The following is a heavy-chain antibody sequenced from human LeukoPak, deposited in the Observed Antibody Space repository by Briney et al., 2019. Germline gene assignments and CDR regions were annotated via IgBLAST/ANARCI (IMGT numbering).Heavy chain of an antibody. Sequence: SETLSLTCTVSGGSINAYYWSWIRQPPGKGLEWIGYVYHSGSTNYNPSLKSRVTMSVDTSNNQFSLKLSSVTAADTAMYYCAREGDYYDSGGYYRIDFWGQGTLITVSS. J-gene: IGHJ4*02. V-gene: IGHV4-59*01. D-gene: IGHD3-22*01. CDR2: VYHSGST. CDR1: GGSINAYY. CDR3: AREGDYYDSGGYYRIDF.